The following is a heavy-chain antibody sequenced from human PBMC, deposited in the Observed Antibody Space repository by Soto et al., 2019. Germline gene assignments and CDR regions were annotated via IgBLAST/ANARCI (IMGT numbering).Heavy chain of an antibody. CDR3: ARDVGYQLLVGYFYYMDV. Sequence: EVHLVESGGGLVQPGGSLRLSCAASGFTFSSYWMTWVRQAPGKGLEWVATIKRDETEKYYVDSVKGRFTISRDNPKQSLYLQMNNLRAEDTALYYCARDVGYQLLVGYFYYMDVWGKGTTVTVSS. CDR2: IKRDETEK. V-gene: IGHV3-7*01. D-gene: IGHD2-2*01. J-gene: IGHJ6*03. CDR1: GFTFSSYW.